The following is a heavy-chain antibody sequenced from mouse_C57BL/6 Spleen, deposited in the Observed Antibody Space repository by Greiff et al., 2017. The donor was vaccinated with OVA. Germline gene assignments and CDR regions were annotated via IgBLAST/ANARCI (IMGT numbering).Heavy chain of an antibody. J-gene: IGHJ1*03. CDR2: IWSGGSS. CDR1: GFSFTSYG. Sequence: QVQLKESGPGLVQPSQCLSITCTVSGFSFTSYGVHWVRQSPGKGLEWLGVIWSGGSSAYYAAFISRQSTSKDNSKSQDFCIMNSLQADDTAIYYCARNGRFLGYFDVWGTGTTVTVSS. V-gene: IGHV2-2*01. CDR3: ARNGRFLGYFDV. D-gene: IGHD1-1*01.